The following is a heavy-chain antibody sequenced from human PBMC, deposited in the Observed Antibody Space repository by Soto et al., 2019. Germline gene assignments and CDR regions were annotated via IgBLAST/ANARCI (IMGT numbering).Heavy chain of an antibody. D-gene: IGHD3-10*01. Sequence: SETLSLTCAVSGGSISSSNWWSWVRQPPGKGLEWIGEIYHSGSTNYNPSLKSRVTISVDKSKNQFSLKLSSVTAADTAVYYCARKGFTMVRGVIGTWFDPWGQGTLVTVS. V-gene: IGHV4-4*02. CDR2: IYHSGST. J-gene: IGHJ5*02. CDR1: GGSISSSNW. CDR3: ARKGFTMVRGVIGTWFDP.